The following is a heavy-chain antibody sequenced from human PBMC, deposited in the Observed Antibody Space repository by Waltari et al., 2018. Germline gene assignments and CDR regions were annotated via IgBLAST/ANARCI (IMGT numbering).Heavy chain of an antibody. V-gene: IGHV4-39*07. CDR2: IYYSGTT. CDR3: ARVARGGYYTGWFDT. CDR1: GGSISRTSPY. D-gene: IGHD3-3*01. J-gene: IGHJ5*02. Sequence: QLQLQESGPGLVKPSETLSLTCSVSGGSISRTSPYWAGIRQPPGKGLEWIGSIYYSGTTYYNLSLKSRVTLSVDTSKNQFSLKLSSVTAADTAMYFCARVARGGYYTGWFDTWGQGALVTVSS.